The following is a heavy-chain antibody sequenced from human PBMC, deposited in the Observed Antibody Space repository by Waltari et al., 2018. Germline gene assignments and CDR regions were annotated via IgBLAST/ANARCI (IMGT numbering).Heavy chain of an antibody. J-gene: IGHJ3*02. V-gene: IGHV3-9*01. Sequence: EVQLVESGGGLVQPGRSLRLSCAASGFTFDDYAMPWVRQAPGKGLEWVSGISWNSGSIGYADSVKGRFTISRDNAKNSLYLQMNSLRAEDTALYYCAKDKQYQLLWDAFDIWGQGTMVTVSS. CDR1: GFTFDDYA. D-gene: IGHD2-2*01. CDR3: AKDKQYQLLWDAFDI. CDR2: ISWNSGSI.